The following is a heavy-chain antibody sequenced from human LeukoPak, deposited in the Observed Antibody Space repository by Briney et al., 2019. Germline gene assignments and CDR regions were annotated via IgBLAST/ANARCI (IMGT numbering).Heavy chain of an antibody. CDR1: GGTFSSYA. Sequence: SVKVSCKASGGTFSSYAISWVRQAPGQGLEWMGGIIPIFGTANYAQKFQGRVTITADESTSTAYMELSSLRFEDTAVYYCARECSSSWYCDYWGQGTLVTVSS. J-gene: IGHJ4*02. CDR2: IIPIFGTA. V-gene: IGHV1-69*13. CDR3: ARECSSSWYCDY. D-gene: IGHD6-13*01.